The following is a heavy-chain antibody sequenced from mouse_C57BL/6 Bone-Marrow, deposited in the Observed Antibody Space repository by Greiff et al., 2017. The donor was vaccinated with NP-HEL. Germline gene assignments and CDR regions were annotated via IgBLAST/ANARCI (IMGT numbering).Heavy chain of an antibody. CDR3: TTFSSYYFDY. V-gene: IGHV14-4*01. CDR1: GFNIKDDY. CDR2: IDPENGDT. D-gene: IGHD1-1*01. Sequence: VQLKESGAELVRPGASVKLSCTASGFNIKDDYMHWVKQRPEQGLEWIGWIDPENGDTEYASKFQGKATITADTSSNTAYLQLSSLTSEDTAVYYCTTFSSYYFDYWGQGTTLTVSS. J-gene: IGHJ2*01.